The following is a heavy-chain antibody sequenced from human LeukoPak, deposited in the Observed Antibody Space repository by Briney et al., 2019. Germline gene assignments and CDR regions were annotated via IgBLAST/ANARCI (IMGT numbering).Heavy chain of an antibody. D-gene: IGHD3-10*01. CDR2: IYTSGST. Sequence: PSETLSLTCTVSGGSISSYYWSWIRQPAGKGLEWIGRIYTSGSTNYNPSLKSRVTISVDTSKNQFSLKLSSVTAADTAVYYCARHLLWFGPKGMDVWGKGTTVTVSS. CDR3: ARHLLWFGPKGMDV. J-gene: IGHJ6*04. CDR1: GGSISSYY. V-gene: IGHV4-4*07.